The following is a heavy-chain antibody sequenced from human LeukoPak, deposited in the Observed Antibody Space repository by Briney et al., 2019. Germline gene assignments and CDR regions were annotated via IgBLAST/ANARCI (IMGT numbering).Heavy chain of an antibody. CDR3: AKDGGSSFRFDY. D-gene: IGHD6-13*01. CDR1: GFTFDDYT. Sequence: GGSLRLSCAASGFTFDDYTMHWVRQAPGKGLEWVSLISWDGGSTYYADSVKGRFTISRDNSKNSLYLQMNSLRTEDTALYYSAKDGGSSFRFDYWGQGTLVTVSS. J-gene: IGHJ4*02. CDR2: ISWDGGST. V-gene: IGHV3-43*01.